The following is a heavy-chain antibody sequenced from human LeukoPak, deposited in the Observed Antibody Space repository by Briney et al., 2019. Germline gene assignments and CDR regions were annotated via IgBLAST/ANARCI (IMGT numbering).Heavy chain of an antibody. CDR2: INHSGST. D-gene: IGHD1-26*01. Sequence: PSETLSLTCAVYGGSFSGYYWSWIRQPPGKGLEWIGEINHSGSTNYNPSLKSRVTISVDTSKNQFSLKLSSVTAADTAVYCCARARGIVGARHLDYWGQGTLVTVSS. CDR1: GGSFSGYY. V-gene: IGHV4-34*01. CDR3: ARARGIVGARHLDY. J-gene: IGHJ4*02.